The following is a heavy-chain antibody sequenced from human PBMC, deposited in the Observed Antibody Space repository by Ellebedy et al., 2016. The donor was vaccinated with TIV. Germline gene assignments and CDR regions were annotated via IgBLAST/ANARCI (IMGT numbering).Heavy chain of an antibody. Sequence: GGSLRLXXATSGFTFSTRGMHWVRQAPGKGLEWVSLITRFGGDTPYADSVKGRFTISRDNSRNLLYLQMNSLRPEDTAMYYCAKDHQGSIDYWGQGTLVTVSP. J-gene: IGHJ4*02. CDR3: AKDHQGSIDY. CDR1: GFTFSTRG. V-gene: IGHV3-43*01. CDR2: ITRFGGDT.